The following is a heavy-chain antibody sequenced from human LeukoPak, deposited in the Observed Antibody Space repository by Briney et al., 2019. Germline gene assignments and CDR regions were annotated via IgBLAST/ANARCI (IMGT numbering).Heavy chain of an antibody. CDR3: AKSDCGGDCHLLDY. CDR2: FGGSGGSI. CDR1: GFTFSTYA. V-gene: IGHV3-23*01. J-gene: IGHJ4*02. Sequence: QPGGSLRLSCAASGFTFSTYAMSWVRQAPGKGLEWVSHFGGSGGSIYYADSVNGRFTISRDNSKNTLYLQMNSLRAEDTAVYYCAKSDCGGDCHLLDYWGQGTLVTVSS. D-gene: IGHD2-21*02.